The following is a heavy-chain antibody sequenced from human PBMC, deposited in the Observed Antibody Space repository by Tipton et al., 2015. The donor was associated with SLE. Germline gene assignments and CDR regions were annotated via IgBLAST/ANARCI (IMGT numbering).Heavy chain of an antibody. V-gene: IGHV4-59*11. J-gene: IGHJ2*01. D-gene: IGHD4-11*01. Sequence: TLSLTCTVSGASINTHPWSLLRQPPGKRLEWIGYIYYTGSTSYNPSLKSRVAMSVDMSNNLFSLKLSAVTAADTAVYYCAREFLNPVTTVHYYFDLWGRGTLITVSS. CDR1: GASINTHP. CDR2: IYYTGST. CDR3: AREFLNPVTTVHYYFDL.